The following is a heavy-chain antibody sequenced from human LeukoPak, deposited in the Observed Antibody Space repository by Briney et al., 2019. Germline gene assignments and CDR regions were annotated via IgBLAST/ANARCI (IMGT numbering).Heavy chain of an antibody. V-gene: IGHV4-30-2*01. CDR1: GGSISSGGYS. CDR2: IYHSGST. D-gene: IGHD3-22*01. CDR3: ARGKGYYDSSGYYGTLLDY. Sequence: SETLSLTCAVSGGSISSGGYSWSWIRQPPGKGLEWIGYIYHSGSTYYNPSLKSRVTVSVDRSKNQFSLKLSSVTAADTAVYYCARGKGYYDSSGYYGTLLDYWGQGTLVTVSS. J-gene: IGHJ4*02.